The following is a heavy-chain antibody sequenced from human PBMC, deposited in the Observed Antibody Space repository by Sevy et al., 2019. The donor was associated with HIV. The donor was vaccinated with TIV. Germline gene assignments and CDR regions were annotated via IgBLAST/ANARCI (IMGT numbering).Heavy chain of an antibody. D-gene: IGHD3-16*01. CDR1: GFSITSYW. CDR3: VKDFGGPTDY. V-gene: IGHV3-74*01. J-gene: IGHJ4*02. Sequence: GGSLRLSCAGSGFSITSYWMHWFRQAPGKGLVWVSRMNEDGSVTNHADSVRGRFTISRDNAKNTLYLQMNSLRVEDTAVYYCVKDFGGPTDYWGQRTLVTVSS. CDR2: MNEDGSVT.